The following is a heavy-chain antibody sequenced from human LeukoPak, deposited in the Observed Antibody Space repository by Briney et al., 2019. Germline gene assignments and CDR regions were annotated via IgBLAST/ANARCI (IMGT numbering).Heavy chain of an antibody. Sequence: SETLSLTCTVSGGSISSYYWGWIRQPPGKGLEWIGYIYYSGSTNYNPSLKSRVTISVDTSKNQFSLKLSSVTAADTAVYYCAGARSGSGWYGGRYYFDYWGQGTLVTVSS. CDR3: AGARSGSGWYGGRYYFDY. D-gene: IGHD6-19*01. V-gene: IGHV4-59*01. CDR1: GGSISSYY. J-gene: IGHJ4*02. CDR2: IYYSGST.